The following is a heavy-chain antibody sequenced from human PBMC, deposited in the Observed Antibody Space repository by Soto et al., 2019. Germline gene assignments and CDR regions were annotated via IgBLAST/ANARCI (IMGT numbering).Heavy chain of an antibody. Sequence: QVQLVQSGAEVKKPGASVKVSCKASGYTFITYFMHWVRQAPGQGLEWMGVINPSRGTTTYAQKFQDRVTMTRDTSASTVYRELSSLRSEDTAMYYCARSYISSSYWFDPWGQGTLVTVSS. V-gene: IGHV1-46*03. CDR2: INPSRGTT. CDR1: GYTFITYF. D-gene: IGHD6-6*01. J-gene: IGHJ5*02. CDR3: ARSYISSSYWFDP.